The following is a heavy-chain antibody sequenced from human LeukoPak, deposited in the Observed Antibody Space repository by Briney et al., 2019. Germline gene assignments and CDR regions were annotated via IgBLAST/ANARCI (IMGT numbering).Heavy chain of an antibody. CDR1: GYTFTSYG. CDR2: IITYNGNT. CDR3: ARDTKRSRARWENLGFDP. D-gene: IGHD1-26*01. Sequence: ASVKVSCKASGYTFTSYGISWVRQAPGQGLEWMGYIITYNGNTNYAQKLQGRVTMTTDTSTSTAYMELRSLRSDDTAVYYCARDTKRSRARWENLGFDPWGQGPLVTVSS. V-gene: IGHV1-18*01. J-gene: IGHJ5*02.